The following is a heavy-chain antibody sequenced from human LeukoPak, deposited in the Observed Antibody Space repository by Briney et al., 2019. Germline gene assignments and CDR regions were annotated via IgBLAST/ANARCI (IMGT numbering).Heavy chain of an antibody. CDR3: ARSTFSRSPFDP. V-gene: IGHV1-46*01. Sequence: ASVKVSCKASGYTFTNYYMHWVRQAPGQGLEWMGIINPSGGSTSYAQKFQGRVTMTRDMSTSTVYMELSSLRSEDTVVYYCARSTFSRSPFDPWGQGTLVTVSS. J-gene: IGHJ5*02. CDR2: INPSGGST. CDR1: GYTFTNYY.